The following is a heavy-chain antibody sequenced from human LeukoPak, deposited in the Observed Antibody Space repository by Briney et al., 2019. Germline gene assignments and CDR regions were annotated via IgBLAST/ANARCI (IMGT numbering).Heavy chain of an antibody. V-gene: IGHV1-2*06. D-gene: IGHD1-7*01. J-gene: IGHJ5*02. CDR2: INPNSGGT. Sequence: GASVKVSCKASGGTFSSYAISWVRQAPGQGLEWMGRINPNSGGTNYAQKFQGRVTMTRDASISTAYMELSRLRSDDTAVYYCARAPGSGTNWFDPWGQGTLITVSS. CDR1: GGTFSSYA. CDR3: ARAPGSGTNWFDP.